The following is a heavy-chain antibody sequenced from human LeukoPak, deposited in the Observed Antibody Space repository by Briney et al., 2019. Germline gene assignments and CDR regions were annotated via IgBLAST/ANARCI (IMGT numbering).Heavy chain of an antibody. CDR2: ISSSSSTI. CDR3: ARTLTFGGVIVSASLDY. J-gene: IGHJ4*02. D-gene: IGHD3-16*02. Sequence: GGSLRLSCTASGFTFSNYVMNWVRQAPGKGLEWISYISSSSSTIYYADSVKGRFTISRDNAKNSLYLQMNSLRAEDTAMYYCARTLTFGGVIVSASLDYWGLGILVTVSS. V-gene: IGHV3-48*04. CDR1: GFTFSNYV.